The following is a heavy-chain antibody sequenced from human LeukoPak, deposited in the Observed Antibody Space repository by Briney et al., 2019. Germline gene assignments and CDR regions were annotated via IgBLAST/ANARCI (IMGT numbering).Heavy chain of an antibody. J-gene: IGHJ5*02. V-gene: IGHV3-7*01. CDR2: IKPDGSAQ. CDR1: EFTFDNYA. CDR3: ANGGTYSSGP. Sequence: SGGSLRLSCAASEFTFDNYAMSWVRQAPGKGLEWVATIKPDGSAQYYVDSVKGRFTISRDNAKNSLFLQINSLRVEDTAVHYCANGGTYSSGPWGQGTLVTVSS. D-gene: IGHD3-22*01.